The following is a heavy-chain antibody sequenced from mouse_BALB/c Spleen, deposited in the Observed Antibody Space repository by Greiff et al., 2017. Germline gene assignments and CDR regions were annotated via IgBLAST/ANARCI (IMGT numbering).Heavy chain of an antibody. D-gene: IGHD2-3*01. Sequence: VQLQQSGAELARPGASVKLSCKASGYTFTSYWMQWVKQRPGQGLEWIGAIYPGDGDTRYTQKFKGKATLTADKSSSTAYMQLSSLASEDSAVYYCARLDDGYYYAMDYWGQGTSVTVSS. J-gene: IGHJ4*01. CDR2: IYPGDGDT. CDR1: GYTFTSYW. V-gene: IGHV1-87*01. CDR3: ARLDDGYYYAMDY.